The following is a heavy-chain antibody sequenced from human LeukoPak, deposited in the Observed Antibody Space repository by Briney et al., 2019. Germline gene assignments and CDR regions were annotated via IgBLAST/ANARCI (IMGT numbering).Heavy chain of an antibody. CDR2: INSDGSST. CDR1: GFTFSSYW. V-gene: IGHV3-74*01. Sequence: AGGSLRLSCAASGFTFSSYWMHWVRQAPGEGLVWVSRINSDGSSTSYADSVKGRFTISRDNAKNTLYLQMNSLRAEDTAVYYCARGRLLPYYFDYWSQGTLVTVSS. D-gene: IGHD2-21*01. CDR3: ARGRLLPYYFDY. J-gene: IGHJ4*02.